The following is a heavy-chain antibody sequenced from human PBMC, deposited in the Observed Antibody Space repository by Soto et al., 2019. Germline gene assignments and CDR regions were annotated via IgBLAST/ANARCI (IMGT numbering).Heavy chain of an antibody. D-gene: IGHD5-18*01. Sequence: QAHLVESGGGVVQPGRSLRLSCAASGFTFTSYGMHWVRQAPGTRLEWVAVISYDGGLQHYADSVKGRFTISRDNSKNMVFLQMNRLRAEDTAVYYWVSDRGYGHASVPYSWGQGTLVSVSS. CDR2: ISYDGGLQ. V-gene: IGHV3-30*03. CDR3: VSDRGYGHASVPYS. J-gene: IGHJ4*02. CDR1: GFTFTSYG.